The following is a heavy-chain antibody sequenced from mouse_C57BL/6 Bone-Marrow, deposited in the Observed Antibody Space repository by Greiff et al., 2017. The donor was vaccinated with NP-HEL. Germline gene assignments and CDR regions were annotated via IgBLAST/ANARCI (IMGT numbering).Heavy chain of an antibody. V-gene: IGHV1-5*01. CDR1: GYTFTSYW. Sequence: VQLQQSGTVLARPGASVKMSCKTSGYTFTSYWMHWVKQRPGQGLEWIGAIYPGNSDTSYNQKFKGKANLTAVTSASTAYMELSSLTNEDSAVYYCTRRFGSYAMDYWGQGTSVTVSS. CDR2: IYPGNSDT. J-gene: IGHJ4*01. CDR3: TRRFGSYAMDY.